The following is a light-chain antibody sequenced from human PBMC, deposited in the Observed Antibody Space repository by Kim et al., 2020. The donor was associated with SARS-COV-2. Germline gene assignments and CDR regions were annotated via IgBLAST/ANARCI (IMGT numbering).Light chain of an antibody. V-gene: IGLV2-14*03. J-gene: IGLJ1*01. CDR2: GVT. Sequence: PGQSITISCTGSSSDVGGYNSVSWYQQHPGKAPKLMIYGVTKRPSGVSNRFSGSKSGDTASLTISGLQAEDEADYYCTSYTRSITYVFGTGTKVTV. CDR3: TSYTRSITYV. CDR1: SSDVGGYNS.